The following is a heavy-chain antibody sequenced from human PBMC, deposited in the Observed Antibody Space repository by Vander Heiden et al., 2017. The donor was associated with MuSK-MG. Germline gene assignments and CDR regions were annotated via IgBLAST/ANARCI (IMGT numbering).Heavy chain of an antibody. CDR2: IKQDGSEK. D-gene: IGHD2-2*01. J-gene: IGHJ6*03. CDR1: GFTFSSFW. V-gene: IGHV3-7*01. Sequence: DVQLVKPGGGLVQPGGPLSLSCAACGFTFSSFWMGRLRQAPGKGLEWVANIKQDGSEKYYVDSVKGRFTISRDNAKNSLYLQMNSLRSEDTAVYYCASDGSTNIVVVPAATYYYYYYMDVWGKGTTVTVSS. CDR3: ASDGSTNIVVVPAATYYYYYYMDV.